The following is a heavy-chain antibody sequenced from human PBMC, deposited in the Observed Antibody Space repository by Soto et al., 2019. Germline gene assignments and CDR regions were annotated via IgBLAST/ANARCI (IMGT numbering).Heavy chain of an antibody. Sequence: GGSLGLSCAASGFPFNRYSMNWVRQAPGKGLEWVSSVTSSSSSMLYADSVKGRFTISRDDAKDSLFLQMNSLRADDTAVYYCAREADFASSGYVLDYWGQGTLVTVSS. CDR1: GFPFNRYS. V-gene: IGHV3-21*01. J-gene: IGHJ4*02. CDR3: AREADFASSGYVLDY. D-gene: IGHD3-22*01. CDR2: VTSSSSSM.